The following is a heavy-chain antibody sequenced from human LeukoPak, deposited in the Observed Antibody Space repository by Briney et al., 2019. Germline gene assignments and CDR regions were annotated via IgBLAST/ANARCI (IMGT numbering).Heavy chain of an antibody. CDR2: IYTSGST. CDR1: GGSISSYY. V-gene: IGHV4-4*07. J-gene: IGHJ4*02. Sequence: SETLSLTCTVSGGSISSYYWSWIRQPAGKGLEWIGRIYTSGSTNYNPSLTSRVTMSVDTSKNQFSLKLSSVTAADTAVYYCARDRGTYYYDSSGFDYWGQGTLVTVSS. D-gene: IGHD3-22*01. CDR3: ARDRGTYYYDSSGFDY.